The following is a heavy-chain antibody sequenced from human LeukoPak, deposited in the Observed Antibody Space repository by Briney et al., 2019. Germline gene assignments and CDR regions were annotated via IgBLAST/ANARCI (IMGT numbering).Heavy chain of an antibody. V-gene: IGHV3-30*02. D-gene: IGHD1-26*01. CDR3: ARDRWTGGSYYFDAFDI. J-gene: IGHJ3*02. Sequence: AGGSLRLSCAASEFTFTNSGMHWVRQAPGRGLEWVAFIQFHGGDIFYADSVEGRFTISRDNSKNTLYLQMNSLRAEDTAVYYCARDRWTGGSYYFDAFDIWGQGTMVTVSS. CDR1: EFTFTNSG. CDR2: IQFHGGDI.